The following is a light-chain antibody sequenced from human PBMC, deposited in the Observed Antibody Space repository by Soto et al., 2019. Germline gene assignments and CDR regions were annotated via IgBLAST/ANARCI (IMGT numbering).Light chain of an antibody. J-gene: IGLJ1*01. CDR3: SSYSTTNILV. CDR1: SSDVGAYEH. Sequence: QSVLTQPTSVSGSPGQSVTISCTGASSDVGAYEHVSWYQQRPGRAPKLILYDVNNRPSGVSNHFSGSKSGNTASLVISGLQANDEADYYCSSYSTTNILVFGSGTKVTAL. CDR2: DVN. V-gene: IGLV2-14*03.